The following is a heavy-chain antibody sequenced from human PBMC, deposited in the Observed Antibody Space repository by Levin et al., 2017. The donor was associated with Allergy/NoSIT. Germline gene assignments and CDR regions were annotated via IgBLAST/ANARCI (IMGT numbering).Heavy chain of an antibody. Sequence: GASVKVSCAASGFTFSTYSMHWVRQAPGKGLVCVSRIHTDGSGTTYADSVWGRFTISRDNAKNTLYLQMNSLRAEDTAVYYCARGWSYGMDVWGQGATVTVSS. CDR3: ARGWSYGMDV. CDR1: GFTFSTYS. CDR2: IHTDGSGT. D-gene: IGHD2-15*01. J-gene: IGHJ6*02. V-gene: IGHV3-74*01.